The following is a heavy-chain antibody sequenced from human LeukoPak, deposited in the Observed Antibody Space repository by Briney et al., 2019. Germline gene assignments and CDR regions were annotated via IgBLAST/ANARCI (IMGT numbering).Heavy chain of an antibody. J-gene: IGHJ4*02. V-gene: IGHV3-23*01. CDR2: MSGSDTGS. Sequence: PGGSLRLSCVASGFTLSSHSMSWVRQAPGKGLEWVSAMSGSDTGSWYADSVKGRFTISRDTSKSTVYLQMNSLRAEDTAIYYCARDARSFGGTYFDYWGQGIQVTVSS. CDR3: ARDARSFGGTYFDY. D-gene: IGHD4-23*01. CDR1: GFTLSSHS.